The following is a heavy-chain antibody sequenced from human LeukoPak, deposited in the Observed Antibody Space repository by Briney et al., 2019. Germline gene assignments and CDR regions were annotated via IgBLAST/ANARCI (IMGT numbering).Heavy chain of an antibody. CDR3: ARLGNYYDSSGYFDY. V-gene: IGHV5-51*01. CDR2: IYPGDSDT. D-gene: IGHD3-22*01. J-gene: IGHJ4*02. CDR1: GYSFTSYW. Sequence: GESLKISCKGSGYSFTSYWIGWVRQMPGKGLKWMGIIYPGDSDTRYSPSFQGQVTISADKSISTAYLQWSSLKASDTAMYYCARLGNYYDSSGYFDYWGQGTLVTVSS.